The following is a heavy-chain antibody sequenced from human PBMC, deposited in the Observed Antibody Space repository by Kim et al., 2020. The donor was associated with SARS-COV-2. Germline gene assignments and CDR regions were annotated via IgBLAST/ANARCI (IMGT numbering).Heavy chain of an antibody. V-gene: IGHV1-69*13. J-gene: IGHJ2*01. CDR3: AREAIIVATTYWYFDL. CDR2: IIPIFGTA. D-gene: IGHD5-12*01. CDR1: GGTFSSYA. Sequence: SVKVSCKASGGTFSSYAISWVRQAPGQGLEWMGGIIPIFGTANYAQKFQGRVTNTADESTSTAYMELSSLRSEDTAVYYCAREAIIVATTYWYFDLWGRGTLVTVSS.